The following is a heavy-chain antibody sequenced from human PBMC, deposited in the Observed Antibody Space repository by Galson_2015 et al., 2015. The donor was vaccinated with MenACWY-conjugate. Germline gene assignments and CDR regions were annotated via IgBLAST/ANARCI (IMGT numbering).Heavy chain of an antibody. D-gene: IGHD2/OR15-2a*01. CDR1: GYSFTRYY. CDR3: ARSATTEGGDY. J-gene: IGHJ4*02. V-gene: IGHV1-46*01. CDR2: INPSGGGT. Sequence: SVKVSCKASGYSFTRYYMHWVRQAPGQGLEWMGIINPSGGGTTYAQKFQDRVTMTRDTSTSTVYMELSSLRSEDTAVYYCARSATTEGGDYWGQGTLVTVSS.